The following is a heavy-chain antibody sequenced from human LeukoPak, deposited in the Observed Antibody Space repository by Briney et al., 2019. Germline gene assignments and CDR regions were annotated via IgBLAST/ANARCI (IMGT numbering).Heavy chain of an antibody. V-gene: IGHV1-24*01. CDR1: GYTLTELS. D-gene: IGHD6-13*01. CDR3: ATVVGQQLVPSYYGIDV. J-gene: IGHJ6*02. Sequence: ASVKVSCKVSGYTLTELSMHWVRQAPGKGLEWMGGFDPEDGETIYAQKFQGRVTMTEDTSTDTAYMELSSLRSEDTAVYYCATVVGQQLVPSYYGIDVWGPGTTVTVSS. CDR2: FDPEDGET.